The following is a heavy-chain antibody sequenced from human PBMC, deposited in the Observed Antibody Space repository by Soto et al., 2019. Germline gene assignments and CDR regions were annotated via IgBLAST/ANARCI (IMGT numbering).Heavy chain of an antibody. D-gene: IGHD6-19*01. J-gene: IGHJ4*02. CDR1: GFTFSSYG. CDR2: ISYDGSNK. CDR3: AQSLYSSGFSYYFDY. Sequence: GGSLRLSCAASGFTFSSYGMHWVRQAPGKGLEWVAVISYDGSNKYYADSVKGRFTISRDNSKNTLYLQMNSLRAEDTAVYYCAQSLYSSGFSYYFDYWGQGTLVTVSS. V-gene: IGHV3-30*03.